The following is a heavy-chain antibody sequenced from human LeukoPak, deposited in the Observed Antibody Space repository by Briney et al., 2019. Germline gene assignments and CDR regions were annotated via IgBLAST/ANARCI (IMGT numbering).Heavy chain of an antibody. CDR3: GKNGAMGSNWYIDR. Sequence: GRSLRLSCAASGFTFSSYGMHWVRQAPGKGLEWVEVVSYDGSNKYYADSAQGRFTISRDNSKNPLYLQMNSLRAEATAAYDGGKNGAMGSNWYIDRGGRGTLVT. V-gene: IGHV3-30*18. J-gene: IGHJ2*01. CDR2: VSYDGSNK. D-gene: IGHD5-18*01. CDR1: GFTFSSYG.